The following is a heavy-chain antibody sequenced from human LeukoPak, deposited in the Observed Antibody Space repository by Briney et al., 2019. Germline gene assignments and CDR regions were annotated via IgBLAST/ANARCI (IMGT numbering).Heavy chain of an antibody. CDR1: GFTFSSYE. J-gene: IGHJ4*02. V-gene: IGHV3-48*03. CDR3: ARMGWYYFDY. Sequence: PGGSLRLSCAASGFTFSSYEMSWVRQAPGKGLEWVSYISSGGSSIYNADSVKGRFTISRDNAKNSLYLQMNSLRAEDTAVYYCARMGWYYFDYWGQGTLVTVS. D-gene: IGHD3-3*01. CDR2: ISSGGSSI.